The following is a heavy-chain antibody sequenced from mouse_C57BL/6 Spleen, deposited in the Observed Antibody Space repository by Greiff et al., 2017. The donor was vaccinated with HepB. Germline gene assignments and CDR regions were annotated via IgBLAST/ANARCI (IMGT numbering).Heavy chain of an antibody. CDR3: ARIYYSKGDAMDY. CDR2: IYPGSGST. CDR1: GYTFTSYW. J-gene: IGHJ4*01. Sequence: QVQLKQPGAELVKPGASVKMSCKASGYTFTSYWITWVKQRPGQGLEWIGDIYPGSGSTNYNEKFKSKATLTVDTSSSTAYMQLSSLSSEDSAVYYCARIYYSKGDAMDYWGQGTSVTVSS. V-gene: IGHV1-55*01. D-gene: IGHD2-5*01.